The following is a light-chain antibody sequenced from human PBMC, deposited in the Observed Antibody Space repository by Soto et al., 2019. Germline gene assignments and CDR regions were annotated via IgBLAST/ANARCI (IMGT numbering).Light chain of an antibody. J-gene: IGKJ4*01. CDR3: QQYNSYSLT. V-gene: IGKV1-5*01. CDR1: QSISGR. Sequence: DIQMTQSPSTLSASVGDRVSSTCRASQSISGRLAWYQQKPGKAPKLLIYDASSLESGVPSRFSGSGSGTEFTLTISSLQPDDFATYYCQQYNSYSLTFGGGTKVDIK. CDR2: DAS.